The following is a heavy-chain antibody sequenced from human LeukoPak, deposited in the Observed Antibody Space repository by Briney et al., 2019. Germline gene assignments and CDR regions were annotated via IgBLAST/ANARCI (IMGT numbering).Heavy chain of an antibody. V-gene: IGHV1-18*04. Sequence: EASVKVSCKASGYAFTGYYIHWVRQAPGQGLEWMGWISAYNGNTNYAQKLQGRVTMTTDTSTSTAYMELRSLRSDDTAVYYCARVSPDTYYYDSSGYLGYWGQGTLVTVSS. J-gene: IGHJ4*02. CDR1: GYAFTGYY. CDR2: ISAYNGNT. CDR3: ARVSPDTYYYDSSGYLGY. D-gene: IGHD3-22*01.